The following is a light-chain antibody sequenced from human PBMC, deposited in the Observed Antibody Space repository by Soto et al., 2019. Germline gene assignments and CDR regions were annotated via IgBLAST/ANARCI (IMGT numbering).Light chain of an antibody. CDR1: SSDVGGYDY. V-gene: IGLV2-11*01. CDR3: CSYAGSFVV. CDR2: DVI. J-gene: IGLJ2*01. Sequence: QSALTQPRSVSGSPGQSVTISCTGTSSDVGGYDYVSWYQQHPGKAPKPMIYDVIERPSGVPDRFSGSKSGNTAALTISGLKAEDEADYYCCSYAGSFVVFGGGTKLTVL.